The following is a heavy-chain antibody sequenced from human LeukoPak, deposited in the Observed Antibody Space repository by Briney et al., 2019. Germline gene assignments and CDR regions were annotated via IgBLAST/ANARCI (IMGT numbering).Heavy chain of an antibody. Sequence: GGSLRLSCAASGFTFSSYEMNWVRQAPGKGLEWVSYISSSGSTIYYADSVKGRFTISRDNAKNSLYLQMNSLRAEDTAVYYCARDSGYSYGAGDYYYCYGMDVWGQGTTVTVSS. D-gene: IGHD5-18*01. J-gene: IGHJ6*02. CDR3: ARDSGYSYGAGDYYYCYGMDV. V-gene: IGHV3-48*03. CDR2: ISSSGSTI. CDR1: GFTFSSYE.